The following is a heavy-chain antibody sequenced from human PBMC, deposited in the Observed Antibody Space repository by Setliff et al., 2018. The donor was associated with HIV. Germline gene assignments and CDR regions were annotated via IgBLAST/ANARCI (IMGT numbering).Heavy chain of an antibody. D-gene: IGHD3-22*01. J-gene: IGHJ4*02. CDR3: ARMGNSYDSSGSYDYFDF. CDR1: GYSISSSNW. V-gene: IGHV4-28*06. CDR2: IYHNGNT. Sequence: KPSETLSLTCAVSGYSISSSNWWAWFRQPTGKGLEWSGYIYHNGNTNYNPSLRRRVTMSIDTSKNQFFLKLSSVTALDTATYYCARMGNSYDSSGSYDYFDFWGQGTLVTVSS.